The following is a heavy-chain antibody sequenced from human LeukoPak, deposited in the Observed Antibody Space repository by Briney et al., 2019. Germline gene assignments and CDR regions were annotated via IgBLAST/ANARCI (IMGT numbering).Heavy chain of an antibody. CDR3: ARRASLSVVVPAAMPYYYMDV. J-gene: IGHJ6*03. V-gene: IGHV4-4*09. CDR2: IYTSGST. D-gene: IGHD2-2*01. CDR1: GGSISSYY. Sequence: PSETLSLTCTVSGGSISSYYWSWIRQPPGKGLEWIGYIYTSGSTNYNPSLKSRVTISVDTSKNQFSLKLSSVTAADTAVYYCARRASLSVVVPAAMPYYYMDVWGKGTTVTVSS.